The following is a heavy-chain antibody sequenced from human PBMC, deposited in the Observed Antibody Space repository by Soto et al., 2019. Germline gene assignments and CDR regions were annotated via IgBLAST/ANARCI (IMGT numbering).Heavy chain of an antibody. D-gene: IGHD2-15*01. V-gene: IGHV6-1*01. J-gene: IGHJ4*02. CDR2: TYYRSKWYN. Sequence: PSQSLSLTCAISGDSVSSNSAAWNWIRQSPSRGLEWLGRTYYRSKWYNDYAVSVKSRITINPDTSKNQFSLQLNSVTPEDTAVYYCAREYCSGGGCSYGFEDYWGQGTLVTVSS. CDR3: AREYCSGGGCSYGFEDY. CDR1: GDSVSSNSAA.